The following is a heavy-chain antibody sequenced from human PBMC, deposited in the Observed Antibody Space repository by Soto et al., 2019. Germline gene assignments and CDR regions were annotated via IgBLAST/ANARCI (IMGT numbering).Heavy chain of an antibody. CDR1: GFTFSSYA. V-gene: IGHV3-23*01. J-gene: IGHJ4*02. CDR3: AKKPQWALLPYYFDY. D-gene: IGHD1-26*01. CDR2: ISGSGGST. Sequence: GGSLRLSCAASGFTFSSYAMSWVRQAPGKGLEWVSAISGSGGSTYYADSVKGRFTISRDNSKNTLYLQMNSLRAEDTAVYYCAKKPQWALLPYYFDYWGQGTLVTVSS.